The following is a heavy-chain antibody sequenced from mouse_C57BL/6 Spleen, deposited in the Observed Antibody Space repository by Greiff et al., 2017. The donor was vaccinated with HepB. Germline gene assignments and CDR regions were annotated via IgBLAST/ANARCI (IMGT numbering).Heavy chain of an antibody. Sequence: QVQLQQSGPELVKPGASVKISCKASGYAFSSSWMNWVKQRPGKGLEWIGRIYPGDGDTNYNGKFKGKATLTADNSSSTAYMQLSSLPSEDSAVYFCARSSTGSWFAYWGQGTLVTVSA. V-gene: IGHV1-82*01. D-gene: IGHD4-1*02. CDR2: IYPGDGDT. CDR3: ARSSTGSWFAY. J-gene: IGHJ3*01. CDR1: GYAFSSSW.